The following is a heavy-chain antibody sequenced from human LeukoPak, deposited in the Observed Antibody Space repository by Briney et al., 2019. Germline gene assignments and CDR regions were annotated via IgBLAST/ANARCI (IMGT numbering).Heavy chain of an antibody. V-gene: IGHV3-11*04. Sequence: GGSLRLSCAASGFTFSDYNMRWIRQAPGKGLEWVSSISRSGSTKYYADSVKGRFTISRDNAKNPLYLQMNSLRAEDTAVYYCASTPSPHYDYGDYGWGQGTLVTVSS. CDR1: GFTFSDYN. CDR2: ISRSGSTK. CDR3: ASTPSPHYDYGDYG. J-gene: IGHJ4*02. D-gene: IGHD4-17*01.